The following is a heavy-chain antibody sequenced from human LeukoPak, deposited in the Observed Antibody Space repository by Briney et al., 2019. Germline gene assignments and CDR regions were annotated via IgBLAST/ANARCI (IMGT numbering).Heavy chain of an antibody. CDR1: GGSITSYY. V-gene: IGHV4-59*01. D-gene: IGHD4-17*01. Sequence: SETLSLTCTVSGGSITSYYLSWVRQPPGKGLEWIGCIYYSGGTNYNPSLKSGVTISVDTSTNQFPVKLSSVTAADKAVYYCPMMTTVTTYGDYYGMEVWGQGTTVTVSS. CDR3: PMMTTVTTYGDYYGMEV. J-gene: IGHJ6*02. CDR2: IYYSGGT.